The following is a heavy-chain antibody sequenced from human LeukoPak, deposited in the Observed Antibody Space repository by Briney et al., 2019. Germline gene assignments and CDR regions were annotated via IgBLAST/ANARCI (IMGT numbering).Heavy chain of an antibody. CDR2: IRYDGSSK. J-gene: IGHJ4*02. CDR1: GFTFSSYG. CDR3: ANMGGTPPTPFDY. Sequence: GGSLRLSCAASGFTFSSYGMHWVRQAPGKGLEWVAFIRYDGSSKYYADSVKGRFTISRDNSKNTLYLQMNSLRAEDTAVYYCANMGGTPPTPFDYWGQGTLVTVSS. V-gene: IGHV3-30*02. D-gene: IGHD3-16*01.